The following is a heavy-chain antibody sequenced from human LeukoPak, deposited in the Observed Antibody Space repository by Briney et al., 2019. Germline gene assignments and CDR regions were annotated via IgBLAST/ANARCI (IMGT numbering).Heavy chain of an antibody. J-gene: IGHJ4*02. D-gene: IGHD3-22*01. CDR3: ARGPRSVRPVRFDY. Sequence: SETLSLTCAVYGGSFRGYSWSWIRQPPGKGLEWIGEINHSASTNYNPSLKSRVTISVDASKTQFSLKLSSVTAAGTAVYYCARGPRSVRPVRFDYWGQGTLVTVSS. V-gene: IGHV4-34*01. CDR2: INHSAST. CDR1: GGSFRGYS.